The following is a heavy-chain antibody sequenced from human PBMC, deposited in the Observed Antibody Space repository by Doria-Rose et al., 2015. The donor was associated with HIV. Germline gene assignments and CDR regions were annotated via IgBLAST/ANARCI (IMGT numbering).Heavy chain of an antibody. CDR2: INHSGST. Sequence: QVQLQESGAGLVKPSETLSLTCAVFGGSFSGYYWSWIRQPPGKGLEWIGEINHSGSTNYKTSLKSRVTISLDTSKNPFSLKLSSVTAADTAVYCCARGLLRGGWNDVDYYYGMDVWGQGTTVTVSS. V-gene: IGHV4-34*01. J-gene: IGHJ6*02. D-gene: IGHD1-1*01. CDR1: GGSFSGYY. CDR3: ARGLLRGGWNDVDYYYGMDV.